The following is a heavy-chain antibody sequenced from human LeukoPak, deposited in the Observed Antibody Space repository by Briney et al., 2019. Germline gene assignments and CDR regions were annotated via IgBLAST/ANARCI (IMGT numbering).Heavy chain of an antibody. D-gene: IGHD3-22*01. CDR2: INPNSGGT. Sequence: ASVKVSCKASVSTFTGYYMHWVRQAPGQGLEWMGWINPNSGGTNYAQKFQGRVTMTRDTSISTAYMELSRLRSDDTAVYYCARAGVIYYDSSGYYFDYWGQGTLVTVSS. J-gene: IGHJ4*02. V-gene: IGHV1-2*02. CDR3: ARAGVIYYDSSGYYFDY. CDR1: VSTFTGYY.